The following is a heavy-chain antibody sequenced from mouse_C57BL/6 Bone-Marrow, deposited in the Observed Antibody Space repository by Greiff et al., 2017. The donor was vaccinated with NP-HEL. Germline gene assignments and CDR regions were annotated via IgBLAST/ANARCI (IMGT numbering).Heavy chain of an antibody. CDR2: ISYDGSN. V-gene: IGHV3-6*01. Sequence: EVKLLESGPGLVKPSQSLSLTCSVPGYSITSGYYWNWIRQFPGNKLEWMGYISYDGSNNYNPSLKNRISITRDTSKNQFFLKLNSVTTEDTATDYCAREFFITTVVAKGYWGQGTTLTVSS. D-gene: IGHD1-1*01. CDR3: AREFFITTVVAKGY. CDR1: GYSITSGYY. J-gene: IGHJ2*01.